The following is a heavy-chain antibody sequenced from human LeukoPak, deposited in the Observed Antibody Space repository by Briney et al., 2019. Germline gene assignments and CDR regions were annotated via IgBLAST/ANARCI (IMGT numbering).Heavy chain of an antibody. J-gene: IGHJ4*02. V-gene: IGHV3-23*01. CDR1: GFTFSSYA. CDR3: AKDYCIGGSCYSGLED. Sequence: GGSLRLSCAASGFTFSSYAMSWVRQAPGKWLEWVSVISGSGGSTHYADSVKGRFTISRDNPKNTLSLQMNSLRAEDTAVYYCAKDYCIGGSCYSGLEDWGQGTLVTVSS. D-gene: IGHD2-15*01. CDR2: ISGSGGST.